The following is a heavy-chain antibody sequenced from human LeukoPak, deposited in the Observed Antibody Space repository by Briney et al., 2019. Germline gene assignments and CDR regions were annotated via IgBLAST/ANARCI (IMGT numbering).Heavy chain of an antibody. CDR1: GYSMSSDYH. CDR3: ARLIRQDCYFDL. Sequence: KASETLSLTCAVSGYSMSSDYHRAWIRQPPGMGLEWIGIIFHSGTTYYNPSLTSRATMSVDTSKNQFSLRLTSVTAADTAVYYCARLIRQDCYFDLWGRGTLVTVSS. CDR2: IFHSGTT. D-gene: IGHD2/OR15-2a*01. V-gene: IGHV4-38-2*01. J-gene: IGHJ2*01.